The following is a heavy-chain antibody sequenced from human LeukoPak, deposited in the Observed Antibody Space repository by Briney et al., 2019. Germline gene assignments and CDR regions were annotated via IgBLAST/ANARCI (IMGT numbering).Heavy chain of an antibody. CDR2: ISSDGDNT. CDR3: VRAALEYCGGDCLDY. Sequence: GGSLRLSCSASGFTFSRYAMHWVRQAPGKGLEYVSVISSDGDNTYYADSVKGRFTISRDNSKNTLYLQMGSLRAEDTAVYYCVRAALEYCGGDCLDYWGQGTLVTVPS. V-gene: IGHV3-64*02. D-gene: IGHD2-21*01. J-gene: IGHJ4*02. CDR1: GFTFSRYA.